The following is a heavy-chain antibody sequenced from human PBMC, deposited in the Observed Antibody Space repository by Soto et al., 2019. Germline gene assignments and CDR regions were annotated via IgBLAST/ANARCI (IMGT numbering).Heavy chain of an antibody. J-gene: IGHJ4*02. CDR2: IYWDDDK. CDR3: AHVIKYYDFWSGYYTDFDY. CDR1: GFSLSTSGVG. Sequence: SGPTLVKPTQTLTLTCTFSGFSLSTSGVGVGWIRQPPGKALEWLALIYWDDDKRYSPSLKSRLTITKDTSKNQVVLTMTNMDPVDTATYYCAHVIKYYDFWSGYYTDFDYWGQGTLVTVSS. V-gene: IGHV2-5*02. D-gene: IGHD3-3*01.